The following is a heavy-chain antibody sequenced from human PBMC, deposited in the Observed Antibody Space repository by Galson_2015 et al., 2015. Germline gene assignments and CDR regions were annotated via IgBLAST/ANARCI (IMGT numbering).Heavy chain of an antibody. CDR2: INAGNGNT. J-gene: IGHJ4*02. V-gene: IGHV1-3*01. Sequence: SVKVSCKAPGYTFTSYAMHWVRQAPGQRLEWMGWINAGNGNTKYSQKFQGRVTITRDTSASTAYMELSSLRSEDTAVYYCARSVSIVGATLVYALFDYWGQGTLVTVSS. CDR1: GYTFTSYA. CDR3: ARSVSIVGATLVYALFDY. D-gene: IGHD1-26*01.